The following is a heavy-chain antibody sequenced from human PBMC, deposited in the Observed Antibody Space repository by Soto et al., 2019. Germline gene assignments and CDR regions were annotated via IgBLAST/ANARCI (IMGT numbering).Heavy chain of an antibody. CDR1: GYTFTSYY. J-gene: IGHJ6*02. CDR2: INPSGGST. V-gene: IGHV1-46*01. CDR3: ARVDAGWLQLGYYYGMDV. D-gene: IGHD5-12*01. Sequence: QVQLVQSGAEVKKPGASVKVSCKASGYTFTSYYMHWVRQAPGQGLEWMGIINPSGGSTSYAQKFQDRVTMTKDTSTSTVYMELSSLRSEDTAVYYCARVDAGWLQLGYYYGMDVWGQGTTVTVSS.